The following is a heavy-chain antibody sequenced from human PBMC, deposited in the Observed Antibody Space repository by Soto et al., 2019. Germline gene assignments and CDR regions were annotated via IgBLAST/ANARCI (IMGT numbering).Heavy chain of an antibody. V-gene: IGHV5-51*01. Sequence: GESLKISCKGPGFSFTSYWIGWVRQMPGKGLECMGIIYPRDSDTRYNPSLQGQVTISVDESIDTAYLQWISLKTSDTAMYYCARTGVADVFEIWGQGTMVTVSS. D-gene: IGHD3-3*01. J-gene: IGHJ3*02. CDR1: GFSFTSYW. CDR3: ARTGVADVFEI. CDR2: IYPRDSDT.